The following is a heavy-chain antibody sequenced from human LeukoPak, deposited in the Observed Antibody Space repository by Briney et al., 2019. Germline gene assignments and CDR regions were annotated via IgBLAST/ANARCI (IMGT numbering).Heavy chain of an antibody. CDR3: ARDLTAGDYYDSSGYSYYFDY. Sequence: SETLSLTCTVSGGSISSYYWSWIRQPAGKGLEWIGRIYTSGSTNYSPSLKSRVTMSVDTSKKQFSLRLNSVTGADTAVYYCARDLTAGDYYDSSGYSYYFDYWGQGTLVTVSS. V-gene: IGHV4-4*07. D-gene: IGHD3-22*01. J-gene: IGHJ4*02. CDR2: IYTSGST. CDR1: GGSISSYY.